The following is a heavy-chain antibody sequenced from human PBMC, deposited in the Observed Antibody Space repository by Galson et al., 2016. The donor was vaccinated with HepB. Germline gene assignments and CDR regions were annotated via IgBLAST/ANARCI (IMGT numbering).Heavy chain of an antibody. Sequence: SVKVSCKASGYTFTSYSVNWVRQAPGQGLEWMGWISAYNGNTHYAQKLQGRVTMTTDTSTSTAYMELRSLRSDDTAVYHCARSAGISAIGDPHWGQGTLVTVSS. D-gene: IGHD6-13*01. V-gene: IGHV1-18*01. CDR2: ISAYNGNT. CDR1: GYTFTSYS. CDR3: ARSAGISAIGDPH. J-gene: IGHJ4*02.